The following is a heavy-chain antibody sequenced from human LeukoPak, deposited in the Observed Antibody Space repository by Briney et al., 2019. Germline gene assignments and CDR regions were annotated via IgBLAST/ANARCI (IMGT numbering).Heavy chain of an antibody. D-gene: IGHD6-13*01. Sequence: SGGSLRLSCAASGFTFANYAMSWVRQGPGKGLEWVSTISGSGGSTYYADSVKGRFTISRDNSKNTLFLQMDSLRADDTAVYFCAQDRKSIAATGYDYWGQGTLVTVSS. CDR3: AQDRKSIAATGYDY. CDR2: ISGSGGST. J-gene: IGHJ4*02. CDR1: GFTFANYA. V-gene: IGHV3-23*01.